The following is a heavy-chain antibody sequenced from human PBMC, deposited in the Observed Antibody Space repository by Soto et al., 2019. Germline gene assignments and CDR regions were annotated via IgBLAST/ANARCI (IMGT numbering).Heavy chain of an antibody. V-gene: IGHV5-51*01. Sequence: GESLKISCKGSAYTFTNYWLAWVRQMPGKGLEWMGIIYPGDSDTRYSPSFQGQVTISADKSISTAYLQWSSLKASDTAMYYCARHSGDGYNYLDYWGQGTLVTVSS. CDR3: ARHSGDGYNYLDY. CDR1: AYTFTNYW. J-gene: IGHJ4*02. CDR2: IYPGDSDT. D-gene: IGHD5-12*01.